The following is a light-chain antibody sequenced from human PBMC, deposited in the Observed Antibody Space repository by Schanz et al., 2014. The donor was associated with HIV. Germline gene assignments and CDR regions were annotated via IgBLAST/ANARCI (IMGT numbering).Light chain of an antibody. CDR2: DNN. CDR3: VTWDSSLSVVV. CDR1: SSNIGDNY. V-gene: IGLV1-51*01. J-gene: IGLJ2*01. Sequence: QSVLTQPPSVSAAPGQKVAISCSGGSSNIGDNYVSWDQQFPGKAPKLLIYDNNRRPSGIPGRFSGAKSGTSATLGITGLQTGDEADYYCVTWDSSLSVVVFGGGTKLTVL.